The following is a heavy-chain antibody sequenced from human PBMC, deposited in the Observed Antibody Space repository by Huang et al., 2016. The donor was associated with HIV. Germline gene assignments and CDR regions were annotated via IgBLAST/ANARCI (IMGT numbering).Heavy chain of an antibody. CDR1: GFTLSDYA. Sequence: QVQLVESGGGVVQPGRSLRLSCAASGFTLSDYAIHWVSQAPGKWLGWVALISYDGIDKFYSDSVRGRFTISRDNFNNTLYLQMNSLRHEDTALYYCARFGKRLPMLRGEDVIGDIWGQGTMVIVSS. CDR3: ARFGKRLPMLRGEDVIGDI. D-gene: IGHD3-10*01. CDR2: ISYDGIDK. V-gene: IGHV3-30-3*01. J-gene: IGHJ3*02.